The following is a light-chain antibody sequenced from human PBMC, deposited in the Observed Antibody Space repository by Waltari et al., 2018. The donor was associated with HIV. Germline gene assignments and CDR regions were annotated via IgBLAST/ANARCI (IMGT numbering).Light chain of an antibody. V-gene: IGLV3-21*04. Sequence: SYVVSQPPSASVAPGKTAAIPCAGNNIGSKTVHWYQQEPGQAPVLVIYYDSDRPSGIPERFSDSSSGNTATLTISRVEAGDEADYYCQVWDSSTDHVIFGGGTKLTVL. CDR3: QVWDSSTDHVI. J-gene: IGLJ2*01. CDR2: YDS. CDR1: NIGSKT.